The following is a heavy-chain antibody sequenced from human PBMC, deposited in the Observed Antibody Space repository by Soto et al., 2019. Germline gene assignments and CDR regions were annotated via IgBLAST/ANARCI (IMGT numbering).Heavy chain of an antibody. J-gene: IGHJ4*02. CDR3: AKDDGYSTVDY. V-gene: IGHV3-30*18. Sequence: QVQLVESGGGVVQPGRSLRLSCAASGFTFSSYGMHWVRQAPGKGLEWVAVISYDGSNKYYADSVKGRFTISRDNSKNMLYLQMNSLRAEDTAVYYCAKDDGYSTVDYWGQGTLVTVSS. D-gene: IGHD5-18*01. CDR1: GFTFSSYG. CDR2: ISYDGSNK.